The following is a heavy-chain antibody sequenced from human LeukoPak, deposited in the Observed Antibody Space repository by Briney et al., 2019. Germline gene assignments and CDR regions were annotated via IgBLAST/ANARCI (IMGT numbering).Heavy chain of an antibody. CDR3: ARELPFDY. Sequence: GGSLRLSCAVSGFTFSNYWMHWVRHAPGKGLVWVSRIKSDGSRTDYADSVKGRFTISRDNAKNTLYLQMNSLRAEDTAVYYCARELPFDYWGQGTLVTVSS. J-gene: IGHJ4*02. D-gene: IGHD2-15*01. V-gene: IGHV3-74*01. CDR2: IKSDGSRT. CDR1: GFTFSNYW.